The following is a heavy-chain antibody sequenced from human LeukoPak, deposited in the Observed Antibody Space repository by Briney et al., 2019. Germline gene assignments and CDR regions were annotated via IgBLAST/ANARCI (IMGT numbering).Heavy chain of an antibody. CDR3: AREAYSGNFGYYYYNYYMDV. D-gene: IGHD1-26*01. CDR2: IRVYNGKT. CDR1: GYSFNSFG. J-gene: IGHJ6*03. V-gene: IGHV1-18*04. Sequence: ASVKVSCKASGYSFNSFGITWVRQAPGQGLEWMGWIRVYNGKTHYAENFQGRVTMTTDTTTSTAYMELRSLTSDDTAVYYCAREAYSGNFGYYYYNYYMDVWGKGTTVTISS.